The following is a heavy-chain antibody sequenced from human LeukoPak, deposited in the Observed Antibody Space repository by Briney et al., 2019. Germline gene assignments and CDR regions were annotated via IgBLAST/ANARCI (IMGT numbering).Heavy chain of an antibody. CDR3: AREAAGQANRDFFDS. CDR1: GFTFTSYG. V-gene: IGHV1-18*01. D-gene: IGHD1-14*01. Sequence: ASVKVSCKASGFTFTSYGISWVRQAPGQGLEWVGWIGAYNGKTNSAQKFQGRVTMTTVTSASTAYMELRSLTSDDTAMYYCAREAAGQANRDFFDSWGQGTLVTVSS. CDR2: IGAYNGKT. J-gene: IGHJ4*02.